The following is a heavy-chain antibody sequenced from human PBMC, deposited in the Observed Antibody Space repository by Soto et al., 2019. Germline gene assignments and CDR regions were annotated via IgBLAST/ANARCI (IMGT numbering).Heavy chain of an antibody. CDR3: ARDLTLIALRSTHY. CDR2: ISYDGSNK. J-gene: IGHJ4*02. V-gene: IGHV3-30-3*01. D-gene: IGHD3-22*01. Sequence: PGGSLRLSCAASGFTFSSYAMHWVRQAPGKGLEWVAVISYDGSNKYYADSVKGRFTISRDNSKNTLYLQMNSLRAEDTAVYYCARDLTLIALRSTHYCGQG. CDR1: GFTFSSYA.